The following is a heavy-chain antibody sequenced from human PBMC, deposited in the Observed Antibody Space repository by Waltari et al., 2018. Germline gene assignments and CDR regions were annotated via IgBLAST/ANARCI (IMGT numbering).Heavy chain of an antibody. CDR3: ATSYHL. Sequence: EVQLVESGGGLIQPGGSLRLSCAASGFTVSSNYMSWVRQAPGKGLEWVSVIYSGGSTYYADSVKGRFTISRDNAKNSLFLQMNSLSAGDTAVYFCATSYHLWGQGTLVTVSS. CDR1: GFTVSSNY. V-gene: IGHV3-53*01. D-gene: IGHD3-3*02. CDR2: IYSGGST. J-gene: IGHJ4*02.